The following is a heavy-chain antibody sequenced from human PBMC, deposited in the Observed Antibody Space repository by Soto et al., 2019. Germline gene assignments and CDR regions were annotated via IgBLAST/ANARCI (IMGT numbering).Heavy chain of an antibody. V-gene: IGHV4-61*01. CDR1: GGSVSIGSYQ. J-gene: IGHJ6*02. CDR2: IHVSGST. Sequence: ETLSLTCPVSGGSVSIGSYQWTWIRQPPGKGLEWIGHIHVSGSTNDNPSLKGRVTMSIDTSKNQFSLKLSSVTAADTAVYYCARDGHGMDVWGQGTKVTVSS. CDR3: ARDGHGMDV.